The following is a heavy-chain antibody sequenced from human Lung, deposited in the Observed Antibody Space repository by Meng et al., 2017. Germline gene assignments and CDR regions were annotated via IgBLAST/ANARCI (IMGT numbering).Heavy chain of an antibody. CDR3: ARAMYDSRGYYYWKPWFDP. D-gene: IGHD3-22*01. CDR2: INPSSGGT. CDR1: GYTFTAYY. V-gene: IGHV1-2*02. Sequence: ASVKVSCKASGYTFTAYYLHWVRQAPGQGLEWMGWINPSSGGTFYAQKFQGRVTLTADSSINTAYMELHSLGSDDTAVYFCARAMYDSRGYYYWKPWFDPWGQGALVTVSS. J-gene: IGHJ5*02.